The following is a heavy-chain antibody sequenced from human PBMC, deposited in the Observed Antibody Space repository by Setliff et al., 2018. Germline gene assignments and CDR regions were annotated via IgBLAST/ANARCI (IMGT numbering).Heavy chain of an antibody. D-gene: IGHD6-13*01. CDR3: ARVQQLGTFDY. CDR2: IFHSGAT. CDR1: GDSVTSHY. V-gene: IGHV4-59*02. Sequence: ASETLSLTCSFSGDSVTSHYWSWVRQPPGRGLEWIGYIFHSGATNYNPSLKSRVTISFGTSKNQFSLKLTSVTAADTAVDYCARVQQLGTFDYWGQGTLGTVSS. J-gene: IGHJ4*02.